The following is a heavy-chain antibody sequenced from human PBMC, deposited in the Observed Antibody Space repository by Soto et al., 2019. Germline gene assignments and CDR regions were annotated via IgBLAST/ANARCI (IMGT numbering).Heavy chain of an antibody. Sequence: GGSLRLSCTASGFTFSNYAMSWVRQAPGKGLEWVSAITRTDSTYYADSVKGRFTISRDNSKNTLYLQMNSLRAEDTAVYYCAKAEGSGWEYYYYYGMDVWGQGTTVTVSS. CDR3: AKAEGSGWEYYYYYGMDV. CDR1: GFTFSNYA. D-gene: IGHD6-19*01. CDR2: ITRTDST. J-gene: IGHJ6*02. V-gene: IGHV3-23*01.